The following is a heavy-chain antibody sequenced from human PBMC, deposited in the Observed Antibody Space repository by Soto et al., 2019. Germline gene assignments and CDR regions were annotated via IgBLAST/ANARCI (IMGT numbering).Heavy chain of an antibody. J-gene: IGHJ4*02. D-gene: IGHD6-13*01. V-gene: IGHV3-53*01. CDR1: RFTVSSNY. Sequence: XXSLRLSCAASRFTVSSNYMSWVRQAPGKGLEWVSVIXSGGSXYYAHYVKGRXXISRDNSXXNLYIQMNSLRAEDTAVYYCARARSTAAGIFDYWGLGTLVTVSS. CDR2: IXSGGSX. CDR3: ARARSTAAGIFDY.